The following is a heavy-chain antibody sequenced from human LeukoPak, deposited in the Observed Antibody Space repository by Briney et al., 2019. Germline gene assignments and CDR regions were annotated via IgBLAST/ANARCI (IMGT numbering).Heavy chain of an antibody. J-gene: IGHJ6*03. CDR2: ISAYNGNT. V-gene: IGHV1-18*01. CDR1: GYTFTSYG. CDR3: ARAPVHYYYYMDV. Sequence: GASVKVSCKASGYTFTSYGISWVRQAPGQGLEWMGWISAYNGNTNYAQKLQGRVTMTTDTSTSTAYVELRSLRSDDTAVYYCARAPVHYYYYMDVWGKGTTVTVSS.